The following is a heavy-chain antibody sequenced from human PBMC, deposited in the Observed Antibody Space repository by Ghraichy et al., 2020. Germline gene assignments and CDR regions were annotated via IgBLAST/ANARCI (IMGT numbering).Heavy chain of an antibody. CDR3: ARDSGYSYGYGKHGPREYYFDY. V-gene: IGHV4-31*03. CDR2: IYYSGST. CDR1: GGSISSGGYY. D-gene: IGHD5-18*01. Sequence: SETLSLTCTVSGGSISSGGYYWSWIRQHPGKGLEWIGYIYYSGSTYYNPSLKSRVTISVDTSKNQFSLKLSSVTAADTAVYYCARDSGYSYGYGKHGPREYYFDYWGQGTLVTVSS. J-gene: IGHJ4*02.